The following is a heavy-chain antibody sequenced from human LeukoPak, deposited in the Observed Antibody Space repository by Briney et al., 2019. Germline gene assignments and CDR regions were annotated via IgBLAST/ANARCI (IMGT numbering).Heavy chain of an antibody. CDR1: GFTFSSYA. V-gene: IGHV3-23*01. CDR2: ISGSGGST. D-gene: IGHD3-10*01. CDR3: AKLTMVRGVIHSFDY. J-gene: IGHJ4*02. Sequence: GGSLRLSCAASGFTFSSYAMSWVRQAPGKGLEWVSAISGSGGSTYYADSVKGRFTISRDNSKNTLYLQMNSLRAEDTAVYYCAKLTMVRGVIHSFDYWGQGTLVTVSS.